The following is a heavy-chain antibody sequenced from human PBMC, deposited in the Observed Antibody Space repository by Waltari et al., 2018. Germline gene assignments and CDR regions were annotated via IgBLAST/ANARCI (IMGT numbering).Heavy chain of an antibody. CDR3: AKRGDSCSTTSCYTLGRFDS. V-gene: IGHV3-23*01. J-gene: IGHJ4*02. CDR1: GFTSGDYA. CDR2: ISNSGSTA. Sequence: EVQLLESGGGLVQPGGSLRLSCAASGFTSGDYALSWVRQLPGKGLEWVSGISNSGSTAYYADSVKGRFTISKDNSKSTLYLQMNSLGAEDTAIYYCAKRGDSCSTTSCYTLGRFDSWGQGTLVTVSS. D-gene: IGHD2-2*02.